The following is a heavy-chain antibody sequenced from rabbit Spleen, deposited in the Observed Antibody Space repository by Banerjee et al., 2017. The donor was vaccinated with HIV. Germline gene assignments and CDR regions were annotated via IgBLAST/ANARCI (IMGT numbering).Heavy chain of an antibody. CDR3: ARDLTGVIGWNFGW. CDR1: GIDFSGYYY. Sequence: QEQLEESGGGLVKPGGTLTLTCKASGIDFSGYYYICWVRQAPGKGLEWIACIYGGGSGSTAYASWAKGRFTVSKASSTAVTLQVTSLTAADTATYFCARDLTGVIGWNFGWWGPGTLVTVS. CDR2: IYGGGSGST. D-gene: IGHD1-1*01. V-gene: IGHV1S45*01. J-gene: IGHJ4*01.